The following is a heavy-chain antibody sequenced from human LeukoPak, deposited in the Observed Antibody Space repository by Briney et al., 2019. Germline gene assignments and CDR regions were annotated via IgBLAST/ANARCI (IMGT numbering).Heavy chain of an antibody. V-gene: IGHV3-23*01. CDR3: AKDIDGYNPTALDC. CDR1: GFTFSSYA. Sequence: GGSLRLSCAASGFTFSSYAVSWVRQAPGKGLEWVSAISGSGGSTYYADSVKGRFSISRDNSKNTLYLQMNSLRAEDTAVYYCAKDIDGYNPTALDCWGQGTLVTVSS. CDR2: ISGSGGST. J-gene: IGHJ4*02. D-gene: IGHD5-24*01.